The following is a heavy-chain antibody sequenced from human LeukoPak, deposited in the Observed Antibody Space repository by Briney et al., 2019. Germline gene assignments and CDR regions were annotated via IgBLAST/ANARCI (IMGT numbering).Heavy chain of an antibody. D-gene: IGHD3-3*01. Sequence: SETLSLTCDVSGYSITNGYYWGWIRQPPGKGLQWIGSIHHSGATSYNPSLKTRVTTSVDTSKNQFSLRLSSVIAADTAVYFCAVSFGGYDAGFYWGQGTLVTVSS. J-gene: IGHJ4*02. CDR1: GYSITNGYY. CDR2: IHHSGAT. CDR3: AVSFGGYDAGFY. V-gene: IGHV4-38-2*01.